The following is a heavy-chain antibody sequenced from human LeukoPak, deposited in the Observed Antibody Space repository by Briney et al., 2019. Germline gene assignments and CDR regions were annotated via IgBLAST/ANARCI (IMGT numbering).Heavy chain of an antibody. CDR1: GGSISSSSYY. Sequence: SETLSLTCTVYGGSISSSSYYWGWIRQPPGKGLEWIGSIYYSGRTYYNPSLKSRVTISVDTSKNQFSLKLSSVTAADTAVYYCARESSSFGELLTIPHYYYYYMDVWGKGTTVTVSS. D-gene: IGHD3-10*01. J-gene: IGHJ6*03. V-gene: IGHV4-39*07. CDR2: IYYSGRT. CDR3: ARESSSFGELLTIPHYYYYYMDV.